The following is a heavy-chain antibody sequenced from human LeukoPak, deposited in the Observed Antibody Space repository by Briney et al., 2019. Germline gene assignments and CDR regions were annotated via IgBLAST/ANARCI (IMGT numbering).Heavy chain of an antibody. V-gene: IGHV4-39*01. CDR2: IYYSGRT. J-gene: IGHJ4*02. Sequence: PSETLSLTCTVSGGSISSSSYYWGWIRQPPGKGLEWSGSIYYSGRTYYYPSLKSRVTISVDTSKSQYSLKLSSVTAADTAVYDCARRDSVVVPAAMGGGYFDYWGQGTLVTVSS. CDR3: ARRDSVVVPAAMGGGYFDY. D-gene: IGHD2-2*01. CDR1: GGSISSSSYY.